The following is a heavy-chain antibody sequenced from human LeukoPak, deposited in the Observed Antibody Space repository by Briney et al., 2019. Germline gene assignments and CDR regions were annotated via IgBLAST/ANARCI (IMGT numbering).Heavy chain of an antibody. CDR3: ARGDNGVCLDY. Sequence: ASVKVSCKASGGTFSSYAISWVRQAPGQGLEWMGIINPSGGSTSYAQKFQGRVTMTRDMSTSTVYMELSSLRSEDTAVYYCARGDNGVCLDYWGQGTLVTVSS. CDR2: INPSGGST. CDR1: GGTFSSYA. D-gene: IGHD2-8*01. J-gene: IGHJ4*02. V-gene: IGHV1-46*01.